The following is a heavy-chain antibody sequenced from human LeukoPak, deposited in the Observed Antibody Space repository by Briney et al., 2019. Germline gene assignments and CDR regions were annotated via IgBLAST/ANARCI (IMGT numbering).Heavy chain of an antibody. CDR2: IYYSGCT. V-gene: IGHV4-61*01. CDR1: GGSVSSGSYY. Sequence: SETLSLTCTVSGGSVSSGSYYWSWIRQPPGKGLEWIGYIYYSGCTNYNPSLKSRVTISVDTSKNQFSLKLSSVTAADTAVYYCARSIMITSQFDYWGQGTLVTVSS. CDR3: ARSIMITSQFDY. J-gene: IGHJ4*02. D-gene: IGHD3-16*01.